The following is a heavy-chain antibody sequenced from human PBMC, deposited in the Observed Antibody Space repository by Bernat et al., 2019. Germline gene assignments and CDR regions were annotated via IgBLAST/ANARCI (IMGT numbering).Heavy chain of an antibody. CDR2: TYYRSKWYN. J-gene: IGHJ6*02. CDR3: ARGYYGDYVGLYYYYGMDV. V-gene: IGHV6-1*01. Sequence: QVQLQQSGPGLVKPSQTLSLTCAISGDSVSSNSAAWNWIRQSPSRGLEWLGRTYYRSKWYNDYAVSVKSRITINPDTSKNQFSLQLNSVTPEDTAVYYCARGYYGDYVGLYYYYGMDVWGQGTTVTVSS. CDR1: GDSVSSNSAA. D-gene: IGHD4-17*01.